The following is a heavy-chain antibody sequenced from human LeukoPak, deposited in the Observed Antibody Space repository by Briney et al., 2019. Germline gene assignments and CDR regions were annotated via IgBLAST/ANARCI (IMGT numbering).Heavy chain of an antibody. V-gene: IGHV7-4-1*02. CDR1: GYTFTSYA. CDR2: INTNTGNP. J-gene: IGHJ4*02. D-gene: IGHD2-8*01. CDR3: ASFFCINGICYYLDY. Sequence: ASVKVSCKASGYTFTSYALGWVRQAPGHGLEWMGWINTNTGNPTYAQGFTGRFVFSLDTSVSTAYLQISSLEAEDTAVYYCASFFCINGICYYLDYWGQGTLSPSPQ.